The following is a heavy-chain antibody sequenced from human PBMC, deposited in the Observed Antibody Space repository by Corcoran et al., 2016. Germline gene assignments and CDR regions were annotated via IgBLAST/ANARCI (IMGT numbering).Heavy chain of an antibody. V-gene: IGHV2-70*04. CDR2: IDWDDNK. Sequence: QVTLKESGPALVKPTQTLTLTCTFSGFSLSTSGMRVSWIRQPPGKALEWLARIDWDDNKFYSTSLKTRLTISKDTSKNQVVLTMTNMDPVDTATYYGARPSGVDDAFDIWGQGTMVTVSS. J-gene: IGHJ3*02. CDR1: GFSLSTSGMR. D-gene: IGHD5-12*01. CDR3: ARPSGVDDAFDI.